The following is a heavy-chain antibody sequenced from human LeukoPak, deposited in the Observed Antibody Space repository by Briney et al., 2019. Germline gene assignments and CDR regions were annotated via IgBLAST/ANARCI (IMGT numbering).Heavy chain of an antibody. CDR2: IKQDGSEK. Sequence: GGSLRLSCAASGFTFSSYWMSWVRQAPGKGLEWVANIKQDGSEKYYVDSVKGRFTISRDNAKNSLYLQMNSLRAEDTAVYYCARDFGYYDILTGYYTGDYWGQGTLVTVSS. D-gene: IGHD3-9*01. V-gene: IGHV3-7*01. CDR1: GFTFSSYW. J-gene: IGHJ4*02. CDR3: ARDFGYYDILTGYYTGDY.